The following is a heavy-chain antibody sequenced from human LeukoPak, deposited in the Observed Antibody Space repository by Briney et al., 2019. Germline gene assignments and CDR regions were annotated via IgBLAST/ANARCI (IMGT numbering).Heavy chain of an antibody. D-gene: IGHD3-10*01. CDR3: ARDRSRMVRGIDALDL. CDR1: GFTFSSYA. V-gene: IGHV3-30-3*01. CDR2: ISYDGSNK. J-gene: IGHJ3*01. Sequence: GGSLRLSCAASGFTFSSYAMHWVRQAPGKGLEWVAVISYDGSNKYYADSVKGRFTISRDNSKNTLYLQMNSLRAEDTAVYYCARDRSRMVRGIDALDLWGQGTMVTVSS.